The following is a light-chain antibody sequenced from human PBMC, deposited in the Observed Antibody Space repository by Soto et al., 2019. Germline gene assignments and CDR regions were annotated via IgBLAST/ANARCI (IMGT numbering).Light chain of an antibody. CDR1: SSNIGSNY. V-gene: IGLV1-47*03. Sequence: QAVVTQPPSASGTPGQRVTISCSGSSSNIGSNYVYWYQQLPGTAPKLLIYRNNQRPSGVPDRFSGSKSGTSASLAISGLWSEDEADYYCAAWDDSLSAYVFGTGTKLTVL. J-gene: IGLJ1*01. CDR3: AAWDDSLSAYV. CDR2: RNN.